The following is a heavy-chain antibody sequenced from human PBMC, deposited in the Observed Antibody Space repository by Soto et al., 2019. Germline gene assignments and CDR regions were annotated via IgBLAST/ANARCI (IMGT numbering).Heavy chain of an antibody. V-gene: IGHV3-23*01. CDR3: TKVPREGGRRDFGNYEAVQP. CDR1: GFTFSSSA. CDR2: ISGGGRTT. D-gene: IGHD4-17*01. J-gene: IGHJ1*01. Sequence: EVQLLESGGGLVQPGGSLRLSCATSGFTFSSSAMSWVRQAPGKGLEWVSSISGGGRTTYSAGSVKGRFTISRANSKNALYLQMHSLRAEDTAVSYGTKVPREGGRRDFGNYEAVQPWGQGTLVTVSS.